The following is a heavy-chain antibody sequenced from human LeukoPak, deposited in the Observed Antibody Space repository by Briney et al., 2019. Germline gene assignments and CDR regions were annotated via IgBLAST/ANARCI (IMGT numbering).Heavy chain of an antibody. V-gene: IGHV3-7*03. CDR3: ARDPDTKYCSGGSCYGY. CDR2: INHNGNVN. D-gene: IGHD2-15*01. J-gene: IGHJ4*02. CDR1: GFTFSSYW. Sequence: GGSLRLSCAASGFTFSSYWMNWARQAPGKGLEWVASINHNGNVNYYVDSVKGRFTISRDNSKNTLYLQMNSLGAEDTAVYYCARDPDTKYCSGGSCYGYWGQGTLVTVSS.